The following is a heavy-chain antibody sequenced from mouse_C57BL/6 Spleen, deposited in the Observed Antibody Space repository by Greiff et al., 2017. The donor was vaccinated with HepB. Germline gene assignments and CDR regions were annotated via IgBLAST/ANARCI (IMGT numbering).Heavy chain of an antibody. J-gene: IGHJ2*01. CDR2: INPSSGYT. Sequence: VQLQQSGAELARPGASVKMSCKASGYTFTSYTMHWVKQRPGQGLEWIGYINPSSGYTKYNQKFKDKATLTADKSSSTAYMQLSSLTSEDSAVYSCARDDYFDYWGQGTTLTVSS. CDR1: GYTFTSYT. CDR3: ARDDYFDY. V-gene: IGHV1-4*01.